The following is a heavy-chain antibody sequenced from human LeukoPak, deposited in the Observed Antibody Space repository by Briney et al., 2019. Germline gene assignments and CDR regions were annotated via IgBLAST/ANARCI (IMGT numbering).Heavy chain of an antibody. CDR3: ARSGTRRAMVRGVTERYYYYYMDV. D-gene: IGHD3-10*01. J-gene: IGHJ6*03. V-gene: IGHV1-8*01. CDR1: GYTFTSYD. Sequence: VASVKVSCKASGYTFTSYDINWVRQATGQGLEWMGWMNPNSGNTAYAQKFQGRVAMTRNTSISTAYMELSSLRSEDTAVYYCARSGTRRAMVRGVTERYYYYYMDVWGKGTTVTVSS. CDR2: MNPNSGNT.